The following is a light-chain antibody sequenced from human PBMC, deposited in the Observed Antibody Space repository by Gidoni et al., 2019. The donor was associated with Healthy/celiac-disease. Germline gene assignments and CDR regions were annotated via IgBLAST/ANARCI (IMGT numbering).Light chain of an antibody. CDR2: AAS. CDR3: QQLNSYPRA. V-gene: IGKV1-9*01. CDR1: HGISSY. Sequence: DIQLTQSPSFLSASVGDRVTITCRASHGISSYLAWYQQQPGKDPKLLIYAASTLQSGVPSRFSGSGSGTEFTLTISSLQPEDFATYYCQQLNSYPRAFGGGTKVEIK. J-gene: IGKJ4*01.